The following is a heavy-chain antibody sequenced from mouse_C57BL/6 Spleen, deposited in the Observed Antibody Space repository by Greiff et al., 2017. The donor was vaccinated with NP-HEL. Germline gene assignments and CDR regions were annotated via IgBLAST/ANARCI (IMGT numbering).Heavy chain of an antibody. J-gene: IGHJ2*01. V-gene: IGHV1-26*01. CDR3: ARRIGYYLFDY. CDR1: GYTFTDYY. Sequence: EVQLQQSGPELVKPGASVKISCKASGYTFTDYYMNWVKQSHGKSLEWIGDINPNNGGTSYNQKFKGKATLTVDKSSSTAYMELRSLTSEDSAVYYCARRIGYYLFDYWGQGTTLTVSS. CDR2: INPNNGGT. D-gene: IGHD2-3*01.